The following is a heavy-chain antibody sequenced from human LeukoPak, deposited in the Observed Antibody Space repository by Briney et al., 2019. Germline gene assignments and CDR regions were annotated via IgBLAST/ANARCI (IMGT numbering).Heavy chain of an antibody. CDR2: INHSGST. D-gene: IGHD1-26*01. V-gene: IGHV4-34*01. Sequence: SETLSLTCAVYGGSFSGYYWSWIRQPPGKGLEWIGEINHSGSTNYNPSLKSRVTISVDRSKNQFSLKLSSVTAADTAVYYCARESYYGRANYWGQGTLVTVSS. J-gene: IGHJ4*02. CDR3: ARESYYGRANY. CDR1: GGSFSGYY.